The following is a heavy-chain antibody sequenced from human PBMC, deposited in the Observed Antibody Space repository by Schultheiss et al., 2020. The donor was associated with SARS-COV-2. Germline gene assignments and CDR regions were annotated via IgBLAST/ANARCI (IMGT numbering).Heavy chain of an antibody. CDR3: ARLRSRLRPNWFDP. CDR2: IYYSGST. D-gene: IGHD3-16*01. J-gene: IGHJ5*02. V-gene: IGHV4-61*01. CDR1: GGSVSSGSYY. Sequence: SETLSLTCTVSGGSVSSGSYYWSWIRQPPGKGLEWIGYIYYSGSTNYNPSLKSRVTISVDTSKNQFSLKLSSVTAADTAVYYCARLRSRLRPNWFDPWGQGTLVTVSS.